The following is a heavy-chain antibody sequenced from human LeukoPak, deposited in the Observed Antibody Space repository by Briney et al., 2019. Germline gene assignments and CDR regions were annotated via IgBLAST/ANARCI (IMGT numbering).Heavy chain of an antibody. J-gene: IGHJ4*02. Sequence: GESLKISCKGSGYSFTSYWIGWVRQMPGKGLEWMGIIYPGDSDTRYSPSFQGQVTISADKSISTAYLQWSSLKASDTAMYYCASGGGCSSTSCSPFDYWGQETLVTVSS. CDR1: GYSFTSYW. D-gene: IGHD2-2*01. V-gene: IGHV5-51*01. CDR2: IYPGDSDT. CDR3: ASGGGCSSTSCSPFDY.